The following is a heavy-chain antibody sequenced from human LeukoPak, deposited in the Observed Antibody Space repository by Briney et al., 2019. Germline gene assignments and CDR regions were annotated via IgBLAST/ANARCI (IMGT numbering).Heavy chain of an antibody. CDR3: ATDYCSSTSCYADAIPSAFDI. D-gene: IGHD2-2*01. CDR2: IIPIFATA. Sequence: ASVKVSCKASGGTCGSYAISWLRQAPGQGLEWVGRIIPIFATANYAQKFQGRVMITTDESTGTAYMELSSLRSEDTAVYYCATDYCSSTSCYADAIPSAFDIWGQGTMVTVSS. J-gene: IGHJ3*02. V-gene: IGHV1-69*05. CDR1: GGTCGSYA.